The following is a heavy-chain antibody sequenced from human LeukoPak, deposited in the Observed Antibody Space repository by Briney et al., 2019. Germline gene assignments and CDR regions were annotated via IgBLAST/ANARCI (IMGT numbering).Heavy chain of an antibody. CDR1: GYTFTSYG. Sequence: GASVKVSCKASGYTFTSYGISWVRQAPGQGLEWMGWISAYNGNTNYAQKLQGRVTITRNTSISTAYMELSSLRSEDTAVYYCARGVDYGGNYYYYYMDVWGKGTTVTVSS. CDR2: ISAYNGNT. CDR3: ARGVDYGGNYYYYYMDV. D-gene: IGHD4-23*01. V-gene: IGHV1-18*01. J-gene: IGHJ6*03.